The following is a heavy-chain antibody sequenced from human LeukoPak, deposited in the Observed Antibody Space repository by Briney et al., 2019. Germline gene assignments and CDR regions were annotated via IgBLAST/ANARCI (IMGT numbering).Heavy chain of an antibody. CDR3: ARLIYSNYEKHYFDY. CDR1: GYTFTSYA. D-gene: IGHD4-11*01. Sequence: ASVKVSCKASGYTFTSYAMNWVRQAPGQGLEWMGWINTNTGNPTYAQGFTGRFVFSLDTSVSTAYLQNSSLKAEDTAVYYCARLIYSNYEKHYFDYWGQGTLVTVSS. CDR2: INTNTGNP. V-gene: IGHV7-4-1*02. J-gene: IGHJ4*02.